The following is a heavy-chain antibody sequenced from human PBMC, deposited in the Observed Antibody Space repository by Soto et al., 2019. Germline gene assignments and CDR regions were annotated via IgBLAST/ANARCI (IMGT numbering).Heavy chain of an antibody. CDR1: GYTFTSYG. CDR2: ISAYNGNT. Sequence: ASVKFSCKSSGYTFTSYGISWVRQAPGQGLEWMGWISAYNGNTNYAQKLQGRVTMTTDTSTSTAYMELRSLRSDDTAVYYCARAAATVYYYYGMDVWGQGKTVTDPS. J-gene: IGHJ6*02. D-gene: IGHD6-25*01. V-gene: IGHV1-18*04. CDR3: ARAAATVYYYYGMDV.